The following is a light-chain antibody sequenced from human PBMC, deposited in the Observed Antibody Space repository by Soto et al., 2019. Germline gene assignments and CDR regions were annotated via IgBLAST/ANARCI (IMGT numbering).Light chain of an antibody. CDR2: DAS. J-gene: IGKJ1*01. V-gene: IGKV1-5*01. CDR1: RSISNW. Sequence: DIQMTQSPSNXFTAVGGRVTITCRASRSISNWLAWYQQKPGKAPKLLIYDASTLESGVPSRFSGSGSGTEFPLTITSLQPDDVATYYCQQYNSSTWTVGQGTKVDIK. CDR3: QQYNSSTWT.